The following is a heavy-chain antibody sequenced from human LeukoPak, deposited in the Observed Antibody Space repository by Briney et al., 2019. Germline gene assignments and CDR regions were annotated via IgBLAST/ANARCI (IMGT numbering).Heavy chain of an antibody. V-gene: IGHV4-59*08. J-gene: IGHJ3*02. CDR3: ARHASSDWPDAFDI. D-gene: IGHD6-19*01. Sequence: SETLSLTCTVSGGSISSYYWSWIRQPPGKGLEWIGYIYYSGSTNYNPSLKSRVTISVDTSKNQFSLKLSSVTAADTAVYYCARHASSDWPDAFDIWGQGTMVTVSS. CDR1: GGSISSYY. CDR2: IYYSGST.